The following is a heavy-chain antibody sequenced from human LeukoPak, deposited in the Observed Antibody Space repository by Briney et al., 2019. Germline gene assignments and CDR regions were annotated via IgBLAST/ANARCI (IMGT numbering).Heavy chain of an antibody. J-gene: IGHJ6*02. D-gene: IGHD1-7*01. V-gene: IGHV3-53*01. Sequence: GGSLRLSCAASGFTVSSNYMSWVRQAPGKGLEWVSVIYSGGSTYYADSVKGRFTISRDNSKNTLYLQINSLRAEDTAVYYCARVGELYGMDVWGQGTTVTVSS. CDR3: ARVGELYGMDV. CDR2: IYSGGST. CDR1: GFTVSSNY.